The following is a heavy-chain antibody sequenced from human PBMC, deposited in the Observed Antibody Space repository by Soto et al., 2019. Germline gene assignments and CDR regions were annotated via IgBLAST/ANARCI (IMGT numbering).Heavy chain of an antibody. CDR2: INHSGST. D-gene: IGHD6-13*01. Sequence: SETLSLTCAVYGGSFSGYYWSWIRQPPGKGLEWIGEINHSGSTNYNPSLKSRVTISVDTSKNQFSLKLSSVTAADTAVYYCARVSTRGSSWYMNAFDIWGQGTMVTVSS. J-gene: IGHJ3*02. CDR1: GGSFSGYY. V-gene: IGHV4-34*01. CDR3: ARVSTRGSSWYMNAFDI.